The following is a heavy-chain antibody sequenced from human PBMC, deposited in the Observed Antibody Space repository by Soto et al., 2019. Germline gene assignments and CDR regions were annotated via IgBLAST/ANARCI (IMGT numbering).Heavy chain of an antibody. CDR3: TTDVVVVAATLYDI. J-gene: IGHJ3*02. Sequence: EVQLVESGGGLVKPGGSLRLSCAASGFTFSNAWMSWVRQAPGKGLEWVGRIKSKTDGGTTDYAAPVKGSFTISRDDSKNTLYLQMNSLKTEDTAVYYCTTDVVVVAATLYDIWGQGTMVTVSS. CDR2: IKSKTDGGTT. D-gene: IGHD2-15*01. CDR1: GFTFSNAW. V-gene: IGHV3-15*01.